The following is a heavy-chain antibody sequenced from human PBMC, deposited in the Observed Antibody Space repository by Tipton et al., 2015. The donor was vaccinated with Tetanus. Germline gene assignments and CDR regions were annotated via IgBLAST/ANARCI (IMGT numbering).Heavy chain of an antibody. D-gene: IGHD3-10*01. Sequence: TLSLTCTVSGDSVSSPDYYWSWIRQPPGKGLEWLGFIYYSGTSHLNPSLKSRLALSVDSPRNQFSLKLTSGTAADTAVYYCARDRGSTWSGGYKYNGMDVWGQGTTVTVSS. V-gene: IGHV4-30-4*01. CDR1: GDSVSSPDYY. CDR3: ARDRGSTWSGGYKYNGMDV. J-gene: IGHJ6*02. CDR2: IYYSGTS.